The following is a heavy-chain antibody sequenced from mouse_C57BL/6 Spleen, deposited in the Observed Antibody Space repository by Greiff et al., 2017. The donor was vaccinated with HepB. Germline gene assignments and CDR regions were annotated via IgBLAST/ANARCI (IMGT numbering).Heavy chain of an antibody. J-gene: IGHJ2*01. CDR3: ARESSSYYYFDY. CDR1: GYTFTSYG. CDR2: IYPRSGNT. D-gene: IGHD1-1*01. V-gene: IGHV1-81*01. Sequence: VMLVESGAELARPGASVKLSCKASGYTFTSYGISWVKQRTGQGLEWIGEIYPRSGNTYYNEKFKGKATLTADKSSSTAYMELRSLTSEDSAVYFCARESSSYYYFDYWGQGTTLTVSS.